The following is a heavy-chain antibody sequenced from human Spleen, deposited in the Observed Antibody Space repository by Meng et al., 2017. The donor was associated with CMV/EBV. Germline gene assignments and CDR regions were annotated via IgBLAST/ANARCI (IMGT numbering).Heavy chain of an antibody. Sequence: GESLKISCAASGFTFSSYAMSWVRQAPGKGLEWVSVIYSGGSSTNYADSVKGRFTISRDNSKNTLYLQMNSLRAEDTAVYYCAKDIDADYWGQGTLVTVSS. V-gene: IGHV3-23*03. CDR1: GFTFSSYA. D-gene: IGHD3-16*02. CDR3: AKDIDADY. J-gene: IGHJ4*02. CDR2: IYSGGSST.